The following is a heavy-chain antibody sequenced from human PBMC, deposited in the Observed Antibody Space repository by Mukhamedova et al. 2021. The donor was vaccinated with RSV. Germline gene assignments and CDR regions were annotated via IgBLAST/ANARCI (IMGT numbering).Heavy chain of an antibody. CDR2: IFHSGST. V-gene: IGHV4-59*01. J-gene: IGHJ6*03. D-gene: IGHD1-14*01. Sequence: WEGLEWIGYIFHSGSTNYNPSLTGRVTMSVDPSKNQSSLKLTSVTAADTAVYYCARATTNYYYFYMDVWDSGTPVTASS. CDR3: ARATTNYYYFYMDV.